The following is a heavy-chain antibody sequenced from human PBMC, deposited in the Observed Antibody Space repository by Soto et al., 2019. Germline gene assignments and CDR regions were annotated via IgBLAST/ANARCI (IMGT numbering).Heavy chain of an antibody. D-gene: IGHD2-2*01. Sequence: EVQLVESGGGLIQPGGSLRLSCAASGFTVSSNYMSWVRQAPGKGLEWVSVIYSGGSTYYADSVKGRFTISRDNSKNTLYLQRNSRRAEDTAVDYCARDRVVPAAIPSSYGMDVWGQGTTVTVSS. J-gene: IGHJ6*02. V-gene: IGHV3-53*01. CDR2: IYSGGST. CDR1: GFTVSSNY. CDR3: ARDRVVPAAIPSSYGMDV.